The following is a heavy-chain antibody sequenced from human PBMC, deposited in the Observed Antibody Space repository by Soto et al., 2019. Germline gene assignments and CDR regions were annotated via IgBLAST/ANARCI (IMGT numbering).Heavy chain of an antibody. CDR1: GYTFTSYG. J-gene: IGHJ3*02. V-gene: IGHV1-18*01. Sequence: ASVKVSCKASGYTFTSYGISWVRQAPGQGLEWMGWISAYNGNTNYAQKLQGRVTMTTDTSTSTAYMELRSLRSDDTAVYYCARDNVVVPAAPDAFDIWGQGTMVTV. D-gene: IGHD2-2*01. CDR2: ISAYNGNT. CDR3: ARDNVVVPAAPDAFDI.